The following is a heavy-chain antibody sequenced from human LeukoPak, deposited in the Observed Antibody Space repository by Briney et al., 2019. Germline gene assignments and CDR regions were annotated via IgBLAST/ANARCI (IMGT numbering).Heavy chain of an antibody. J-gene: IGHJ5*02. V-gene: IGHV1-24*01. CDR1: GYTLTELS. CDR2: FDPEDGET. CDR3: ARVNPGDSSSWYHWFDP. D-gene: IGHD6-13*01. Sequence: ASVKVSCKVSGYTLTELSMHWVRQAPGKGLEWMGGFDPEDGETIYAQKFQGRVTMTTDTSTSTAYMELRSLRSDDTAVYYCARVNPGDSSSWYHWFDPWGQGTLVTVSS.